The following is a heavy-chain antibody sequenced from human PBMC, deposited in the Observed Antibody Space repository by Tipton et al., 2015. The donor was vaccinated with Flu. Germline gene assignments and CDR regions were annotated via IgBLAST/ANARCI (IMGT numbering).Heavy chain of an antibody. CDR3: ARHGSRDGFELDY. V-gene: IGHV4-59*08. CDR1: GGSISSYY. J-gene: IGHJ4*02. D-gene: IGHD5-24*01. CDR2: IYYSGST. Sequence: LSLTCTVSGGSISSYYWSWIRQPPGKGLEWIGYIYYSGSTNYNPSLKSRVTISVDTSKNQFSLKLSSVTAADTAVYYCARHGSRDGFELDYWGQGTLVTVSS.